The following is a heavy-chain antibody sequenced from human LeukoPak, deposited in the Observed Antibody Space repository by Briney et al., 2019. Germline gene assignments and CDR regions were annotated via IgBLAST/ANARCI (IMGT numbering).Heavy chain of an antibody. CDR3: ARHMGITGTTY. CDR1: GVSISSSTYF. V-gene: IGHV4-39*01. J-gene: IGHJ4*02. CDR2: FYYNGST. Sequence: SETLSLTCAVSGVSISSSTYFWDWIRQSPGKRLEWIGSFYYNGSTYYTPSLKSRLTISADMSKNQFSLNLISVTAADTAVYYCARHMGITGTTYWGQGTLVTVSP. D-gene: IGHD1-20*01.